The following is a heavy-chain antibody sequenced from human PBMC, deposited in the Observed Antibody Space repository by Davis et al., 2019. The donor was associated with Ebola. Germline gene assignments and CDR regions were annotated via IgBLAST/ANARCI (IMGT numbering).Heavy chain of an antibody. Sequence: AASVKVSCKASGGTFSSYAISWVRQALGQGLEWMGRIIPILGIANYAQKFQGRVTITADKSTSTAYMELSSLRSEDTAVYYCARMDIAMVRMDYYYGMDVWGQGTTVTVSS. D-gene: IGHD5-18*01. CDR2: IIPILGIA. CDR3: ARMDIAMVRMDYYYGMDV. J-gene: IGHJ6*02. CDR1: GGTFSSYA. V-gene: IGHV1-69*04.